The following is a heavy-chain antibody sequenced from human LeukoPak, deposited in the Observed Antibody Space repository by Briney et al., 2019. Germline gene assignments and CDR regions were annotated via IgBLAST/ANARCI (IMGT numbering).Heavy chain of an antibody. J-gene: IGHJ4*02. D-gene: IGHD4-17*01. V-gene: IGHV3-21*01. CDR2: ISSSSSYI. CDR3: ARDGGTVTTHFDY. CDR1: GFTFSDYV. Sequence: GGSLRLSCAASGFTFSDYVMIWVRQAPGKGLEWVSSISSSSSYIYYADSVKGRFTISRDNAKNSLYLQMNSLRAEDTAVYYCARDGGTVTTHFDYWGQGTLVTVSS.